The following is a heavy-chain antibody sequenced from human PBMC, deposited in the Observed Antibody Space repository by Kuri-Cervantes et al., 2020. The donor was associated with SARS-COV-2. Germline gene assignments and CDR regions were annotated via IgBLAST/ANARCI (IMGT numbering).Heavy chain of an antibody. CDR2: ISYDGTFE. CDR1: GFTFSSYA. D-gene: IGHD2-21*01. V-gene: IGHV3-30*04. J-gene: IGHJ4*02. CDR3: TREIRGYYSAY. Sequence: GESLKISCAASGFTFSSYAMHWVRQAPGKGPEWVAFISYDGTFEYYANSVKGRFTISRDSSKNSLHLQMNSLRPEDTAVYYCTREIRGYYSAYWGQGTLVTGSS.